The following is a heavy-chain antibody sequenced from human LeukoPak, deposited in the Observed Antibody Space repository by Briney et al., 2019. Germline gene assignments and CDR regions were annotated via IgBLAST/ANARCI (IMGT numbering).Heavy chain of an antibody. D-gene: IGHD1-26*01. CDR1: GYTFTTYI. CDR3: ARDNSVGDNAWWFDP. J-gene: IGHJ5*02. V-gene: IGHV1-3*03. CDR2: INTGTGNT. Sequence: ASVKVSCKASGYTFTTYIMHWVRQAPGQRLEWMGWINTGTGNTKYSQEFQGRVTMTRDMSTSTDYMELSSLRSEDTAIYYCARDNSVGDNAWWFDPWGQGTLVTVSS.